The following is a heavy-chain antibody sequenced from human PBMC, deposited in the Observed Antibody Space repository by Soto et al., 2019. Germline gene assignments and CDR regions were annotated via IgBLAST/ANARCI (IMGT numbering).Heavy chain of an antibody. CDR3: ARIRLELPRRYYSYYGMDV. CDR2: IFSNDEK. V-gene: IGHV2-26*01. J-gene: IGHJ6*02. D-gene: IGHD1-7*01. Sequence: QVTLKESGPVLVKPTETLTLTCTVSGFSLSNARMGVSWIRQPPGKALEWLAHIFSNDEKSYTTSLKSRLTISKDTSKSQVVLTMTNMDPVDTATYYCARIRLELPRRYYSYYGMDVWGQGTTVTVSS. CDR1: GFSLSNARMG.